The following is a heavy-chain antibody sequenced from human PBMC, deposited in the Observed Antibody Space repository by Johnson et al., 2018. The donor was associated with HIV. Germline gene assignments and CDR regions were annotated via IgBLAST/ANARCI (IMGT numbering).Heavy chain of an antibody. V-gene: IGHV3-30-3*01. Sequence: QVQLVESGGGLVKPGGSLRLSCVASGFTFSDYYMSWIRQAPGKGLEWVAVISYDGSNKYYADSVNGRFTISRDNSKNTLYLQMNSLRAEDTAVYYCARGPHEVVVVAATSAFDIWGQGTMVTVSS. CDR3: ARGPHEVVVVAATSAFDI. J-gene: IGHJ3*02. CDR1: GFTFSDYY. CDR2: ISYDGSNK. D-gene: IGHD2-15*01.